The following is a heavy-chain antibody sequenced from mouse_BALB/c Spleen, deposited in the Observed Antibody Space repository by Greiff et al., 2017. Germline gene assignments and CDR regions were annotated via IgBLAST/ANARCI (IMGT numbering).Heavy chain of an antibody. CDR1: GFTFSSFG. V-gene: IGHV5-17*02. J-gene: IGHJ3*01. Sequence: DVKLVESGGGLVQPGGSRKLSCAASGFTFSSFGMHWVRQAPEKGLEWVAYISSGSSTIYYADTVKGRFTISRDNPKNTLFLQMTSLRSEDTAMYYCASGYGNYVGFAYWGQGTLVTVSA. D-gene: IGHD2-1*01. CDR3: ASGYGNYVGFAY. CDR2: ISSGSSTI.